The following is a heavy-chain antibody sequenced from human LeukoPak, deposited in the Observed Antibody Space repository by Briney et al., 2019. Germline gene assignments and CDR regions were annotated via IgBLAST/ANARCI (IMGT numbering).Heavy chain of an antibody. CDR1: GGSFSGYY. CDR2: INHSGST. J-gene: IGHJ4*02. Sequence: PSETLSLTYAVYGGSFSGYYWSWIRQPPGKGLEWIGEINHSGSTNYNPSLKSRVTISVDTSKNQFSLKLSSVTAADTAVYYCARGTGYSSSWYGQWGQGTLVTVSS. D-gene: IGHD6-13*01. V-gene: IGHV4-34*01. CDR3: ARGTGYSSSWYGQ.